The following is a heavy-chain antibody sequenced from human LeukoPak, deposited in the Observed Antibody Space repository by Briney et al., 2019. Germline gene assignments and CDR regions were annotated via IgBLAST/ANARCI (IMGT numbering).Heavy chain of an antibody. CDR2: IKVKTDGETT. Sequence: GWSLRLSCAASGFTFSSYSMSWVRQAPGEGLEWVGRIKVKTDGETTDYAAPVKGRFTISRDDSQNTLYLQMNSLRTEDTAVYYCGRYPPGREWGQGTLVTVSS. J-gene: IGHJ4*02. CDR1: GFTFSSYS. CDR3: GRYPPGRE. V-gene: IGHV3-15*01. D-gene: IGHD2-2*02.